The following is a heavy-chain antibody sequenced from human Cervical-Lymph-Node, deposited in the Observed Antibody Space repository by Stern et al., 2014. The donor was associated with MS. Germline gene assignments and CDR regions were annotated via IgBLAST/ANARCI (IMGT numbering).Heavy chain of an antibody. D-gene: IGHD1-26*01. CDR3: ARGSELYYYGMDV. Sequence: VQLVESGGGLVQPGGSLRLSCAASGFTVSSNYMSWVRQAPGKGLEWVSVIYSGGSTYYADSVKGRFTISRDNSKNTLYLQMNSLRAEDTAVYYCARGSELYYYGMDVWGQGTTVTVSS. J-gene: IGHJ6*02. V-gene: IGHV3-66*02. CDR2: IYSGGST. CDR1: GFTVSSNY.